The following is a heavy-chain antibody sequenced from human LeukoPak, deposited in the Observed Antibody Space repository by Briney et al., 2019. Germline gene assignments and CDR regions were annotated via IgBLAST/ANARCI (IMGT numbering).Heavy chain of an antibody. Sequence: SGGSLRLSCAASGFTFDDYAMHWVRQAPGKGLEWVSGISWNSGSIGYADPVKGRFTISRDNAKNSLYLQMNSLRAEDTALYYCAKGSGYSYGFLDYWGQGTLVTVSS. CDR1: GFTFDDYA. CDR3: AKGSGYSYGFLDY. J-gene: IGHJ4*02. V-gene: IGHV3-9*01. D-gene: IGHD5-18*01. CDR2: ISWNSGSI.